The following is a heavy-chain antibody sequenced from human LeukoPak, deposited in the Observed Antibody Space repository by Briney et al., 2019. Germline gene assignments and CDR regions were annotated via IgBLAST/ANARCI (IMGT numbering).Heavy chain of an antibody. D-gene: IGHD2-15*01. J-gene: IGHJ6*03. CDR3: ARSNRYCSGGSCYYYYYMDV. CDR2: IYSGGST. V-gene: IGHV3-66*01. CDR1: GFTVSSNY. Sequence: PGGSLRLSCAASGFTVSSNYMSWVRQAPGKGLEWVSVIYSGGSTYYADSVKGRFTISRDNSKNTLYLQMNRLRAEDTAVYYCARSNRYCSGGSCYYYYYMDVWGKGTTVTISS.